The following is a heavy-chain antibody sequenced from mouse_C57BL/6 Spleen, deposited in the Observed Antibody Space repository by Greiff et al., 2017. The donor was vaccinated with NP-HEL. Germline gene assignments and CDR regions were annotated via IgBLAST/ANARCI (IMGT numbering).Heavy chain of an antibody. Sequence: VQLQQSGPVLVKPGASVKMSCKASGYTFTDYYMNWVKQSHGKSLEWIGVINPYNGGTSYNQKFKGKATLTVDKSSSTAYMELNSLTSEDSAVYYCARSDYYGNHGYFDYWGQGTTLTVSS. J-gene: IGHJ2*01. V-gene: IGHV1-19*01. CDR3: ARSDYYGNHGYFDY. CDR2: INPYNGGT. CDR1: GYTFTDYY. D-gene: IGHD2-1*01.